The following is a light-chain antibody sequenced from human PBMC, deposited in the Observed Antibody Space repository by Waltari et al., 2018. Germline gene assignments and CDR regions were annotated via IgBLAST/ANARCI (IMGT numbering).Light chain of an antibody. V-gene: IGLV4-69*01. CDR2: FNSDGSH. Sequence: QLVLTQSPSASASLGASVKLTCTLSSAHSTYAVAWHQQQPERGPRFLMRFNSDGSHTKGDWIPDRFSGSTSWAVLYLCISSRQCEDEGDYYCQTWGTGAVFGGGTKLTVL. CDR1: SAHSTYA. J-gene: IGLJ3*02. CDR3: QTWGTGAV.